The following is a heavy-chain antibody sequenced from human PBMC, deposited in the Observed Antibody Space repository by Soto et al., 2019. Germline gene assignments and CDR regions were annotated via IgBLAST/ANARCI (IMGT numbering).Heavy chain of an antibody. J-gene: IGHJ6*02. CDR3: AKDHRSSSWDDPRGNDYYYGMDV. CDR2: ISYDGSNK. CDR1: GFTFSSYG. D-gene: IGHD6-13*01. V-gene: IGHV3-30*18. Sequence: GGSLRLSCAASGFTFSSYGMHWVRQAPGKGLEWVAVISYDGSNKYYADSVKGRFTISRDNSKNTLYLQMNSLRAEDTAVYYCAKDHRSSSWDDPRGNDYYYGMDVWGQGTTVTVSS.